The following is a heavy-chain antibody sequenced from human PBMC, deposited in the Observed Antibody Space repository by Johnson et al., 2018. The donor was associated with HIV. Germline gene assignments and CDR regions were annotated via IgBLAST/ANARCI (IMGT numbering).Heavy chain of an antibody. CDR3: AKRRVAGDDAFDV. V-gene: IGHV3-23*04. CDR1: AFTFSSND. Sequence: VQLVESGGGLVQPGGSLRLSCGASAFTFSSNDMKWVRQAPGKGLEWVSPISGSDHSTYYADSVKGRFTISRDNAKKSLYLQMNSLRAEDTAMYYCAKRRVAGDDAFDVWGQGTMVIVSS. CDR2: ISGSDHST. D-gene: IGHD6-19*01. J-gene: IGHJ3*01.